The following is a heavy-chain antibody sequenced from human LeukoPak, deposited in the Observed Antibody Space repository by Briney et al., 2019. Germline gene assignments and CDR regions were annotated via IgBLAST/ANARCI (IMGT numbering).Heavy chain of an antibody. Sequence: ASVKVSCKASGYKFTDDYMHRVRQAPGQGLEFMGWINPDSGFTNYAQEFKGRVTMTRDTSISTAYLEVRSLTSDDTAVYYCAPTAEAYTSWWKVWGQGTLVTVSS. J-gene: IGHJ4*02. CDR2: INPDSGFT. CDR1: GYKFTDDY. V-gene: IGHV1-2*02. D-gene: IGHD3-16*01. CDR3: APTAEAYTSWWKV.